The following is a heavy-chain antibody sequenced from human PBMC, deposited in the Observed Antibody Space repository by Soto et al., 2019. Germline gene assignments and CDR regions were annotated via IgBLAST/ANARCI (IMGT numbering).Heavy chain of an antibody. CDR1: GGSLSDYF. CDR3: ARGGVSHWAYFYYMDV. D-gene: IGHD3-16*01. J-gene: IGHJ6*03. CDR2: INHLGSI. V-gene: IGHV4-34*01. Sequence: PSETLSLTCVVSGGSLSDYFWSWIRQPPGMALEWIGEINHLGSINYNPSLKSRVTMSVDTSKNQFSLTRNSGTAADTATYYCARGGVSHWAYFYYMDVWDRGTTVTVSS.